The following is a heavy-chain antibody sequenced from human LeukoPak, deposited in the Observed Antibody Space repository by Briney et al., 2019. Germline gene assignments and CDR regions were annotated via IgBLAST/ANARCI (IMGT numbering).Heavy chain of an antibody. V-gene: IGHV1-69*13. CDR2: IIPIFGTA. CDR1: GGTFSSYA. J-gene: IGHJ5*02. Sequence: ASVKVSCKASGGTFSSYAISWVRQAPGQGLEWMGGIIPIFGTANYAQKFQGRVTITADESTSTAYMELSSLRSEDTAIYYCARLAVAGTFPDHWGQGTLVAVSS. CDR3: ARLAVAGTFPDH. D-gene: IGHD6-19*01.